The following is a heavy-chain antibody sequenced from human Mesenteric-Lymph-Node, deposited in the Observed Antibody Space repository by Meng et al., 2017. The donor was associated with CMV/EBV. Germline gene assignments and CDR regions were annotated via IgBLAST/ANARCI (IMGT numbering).Heavy chain of an antibody. D-gene: IGHD6-13*01. CDR1: AYTFSNFY. CDR3: ARARDSGSWLFDY. CDR2: SNPSGSA. Sequence: ASVKVSCKASAYTFSNFYVHWVRQAPGQGLEWMGISNPSGSAFYARKFQGRVTMTRDTSTTTVHMELGSLTSEDMAVYYCARARDSGSWLFDYWGQGSLVTVSS. J-gene: IGHJ4*02. V-gene: IGHV1-46*01.